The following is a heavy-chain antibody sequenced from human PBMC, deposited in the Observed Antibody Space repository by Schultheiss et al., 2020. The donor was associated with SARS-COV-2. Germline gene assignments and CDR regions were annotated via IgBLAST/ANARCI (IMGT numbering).Heavy chain of an antibody. D-gene: IGHD2-15*01. V-gene: IGHV3-30*02. CDR3: AREKVVITAAGLDY. J-gene: IGHJ4*02. Sequence: GGSLRLSCAASGFTFTTYGMHWVRQAPGKGLEWVAFIRYDGSNKYYADSVKGRFTISRDNSKNTLFLQLNSLRREDTAVYYCAREKVVITAAGLDYWGQGALVTVSS. CDR2: IRYDGSNK. CDR1: GFTFTTYG.